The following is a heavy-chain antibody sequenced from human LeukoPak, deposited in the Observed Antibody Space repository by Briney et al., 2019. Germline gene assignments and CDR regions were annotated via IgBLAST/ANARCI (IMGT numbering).Heavy chain of an antibody. CDR2: INPNSGGT. V-gene: IGHV1-2*02. Sequence: ASVKVSCKASGYTFTGYYMHWVRQAPGQGLEWMGWINPNSGGTNYAQKFQGRVTMTRDTSISTAYMELSRLRSDDTAVYYCARVSVYDSSGYPFDYWGQGTLVTVSS. CDR3: ARVSVYDSSGYPFDY. J-gene: IGHJ4*02. D-gene: IGHD3-22*01. CDR1: GYTFTGYY.